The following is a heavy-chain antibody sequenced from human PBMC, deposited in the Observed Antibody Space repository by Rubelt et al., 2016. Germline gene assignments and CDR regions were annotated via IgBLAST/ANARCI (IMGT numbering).Heavy chain of an antibody. V-gene: IGHV1-69*01. CDR2: IIPIFGTA. D-gene: IGHD6-13*01. J-gene: IGHJ4*02. CDR3: ARRQQLGPFDY. CDR1: GGTFRSYA. Sequence: QVQLVQSGAEVKKPGSSVKVSCKASGGTFRSYAISWVRQAPGQGLEWMGGIIPIFGTATYAQKFPGRVTLIADEATSTSYMELCSLGAEDTAVYYCARRQQLGPFDYWGQGTLVTVAS.